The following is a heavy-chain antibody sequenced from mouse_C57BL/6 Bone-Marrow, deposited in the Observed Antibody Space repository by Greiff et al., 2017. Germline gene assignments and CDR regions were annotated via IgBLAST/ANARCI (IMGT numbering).Heavy chain of an antibody. D-gene: IGHD2-4*01. V-gene: IGHV1-7*01. CDR2: INPSSGYT. Sequence: VQLQQSGAVLAKPGASVKLSCKASGYTFTSYWMHWVKQRPGQGLEWIGYINPSSGYTKYNQKFKDKATLTADKSSSTAYMQLSSLTYEDSAVYYCAVIYYDYDVGFAYWGQGTLVTVSA. CDR3: AVIYYDYDVGFAY. CDR1: GYTFTSYW. J-gene: IGHJ3*01.